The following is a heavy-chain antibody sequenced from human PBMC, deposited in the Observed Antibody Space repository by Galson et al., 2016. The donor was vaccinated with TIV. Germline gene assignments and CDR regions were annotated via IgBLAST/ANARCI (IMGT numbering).Heavy chain of an antibody. CDR1: GFTFSNYA. CDR2: ISGSGGIT. J-gene: IGHJ3*02. Sequence: SLRLSCAASGFTFSNYAMRWVRQAPGKGLEWVSGISGSGGITYFADSVKGRFTISRDNSMNTLYLQLNSLRAEDTAVYYCAKRRNYGGDSFENWGQGTMVTVSS. D-gene: IGHD4-23*01. CDR3: AKRRNYGGDSFEN. V-gene: IGHV3-23*01.